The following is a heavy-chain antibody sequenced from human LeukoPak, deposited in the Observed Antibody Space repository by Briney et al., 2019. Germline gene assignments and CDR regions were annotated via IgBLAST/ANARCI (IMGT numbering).Heavy chain of an antibody. D-gene: IGHD5-18*01. J-gene: IGHJ4*02. CDR2: IIPILGIA. V-gene: IGHV1-69*04. CDR1: GATFSSYA. CDR3: ARDIPKTVDTAMSG. Sequence: GSSVKVSCKASGATFSSYAISWVRQAPGQGLERMGRIIPILGIANYAQKFQGRVTITADKSTSTAYMELSSLRSEDTAVYYCARDIPKTVDTAMSGWGQGTLVTVSS.